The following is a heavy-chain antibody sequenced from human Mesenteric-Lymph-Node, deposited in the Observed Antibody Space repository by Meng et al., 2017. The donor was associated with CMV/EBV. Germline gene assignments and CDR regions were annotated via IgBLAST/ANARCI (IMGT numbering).Heavy chain of an antibody. CDR1: GYNFTNYW. D-gene: IGHD4/OR15-4a*01. CDR3: ARRDDYGDI. Sequence: GGSLRLSCKGFGYNFTNYWIDWVRQMPGKGLEWMGIIYPGDSDPTYSPSFQGQVTISADKSINTAYLQWSSLKASDTAMYFCARRDDYGDIWGQGTMVTVSS. J-gene: IGHJ3*02. CDR2: IYPGDSDP. V-gene: IGHV5-51*01.